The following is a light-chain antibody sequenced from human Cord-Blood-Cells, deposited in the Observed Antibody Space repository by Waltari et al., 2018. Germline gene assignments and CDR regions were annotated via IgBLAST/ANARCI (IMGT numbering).Light chain of an antibody. Sequence: DIQMTQSPSYLSASVGDRVTITCRASQSISSYLNWYQQKPGKAPKLLIYAASSLQSGVPSRFSGSGSGTDFTLTISSLQPEDFATDYCQQSYSTPYTFGQGTKLEIK. CDR2: AAS. J-gene: IGKJ2*01. CDR3: QQSYSTPYT. CDR1: QSISSY. V-gene: IGKV1-39*01.